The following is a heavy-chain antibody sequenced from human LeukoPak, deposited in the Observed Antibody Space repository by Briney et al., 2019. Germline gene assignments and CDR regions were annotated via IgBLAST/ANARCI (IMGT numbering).Heavy chain of an antibody. D-gene: IGHD1-1*01. J-gene: IGHJ4*02. CDR1: GFTFASYS. CDR3: ARVSGRLERQSDLDY. V-gene: IGHV3-21*01. CDR2: ISGDSTYI. Sequence: GGSLTLSCAASGFTFASYSMNWVRQAAGKGLEWVSSISGDSTYIYNAGSVKGRFTISRDNAQASLYLQMISLRADDTAVYYCARVSGRLERQSDLDYWGQGTLVIVSS.